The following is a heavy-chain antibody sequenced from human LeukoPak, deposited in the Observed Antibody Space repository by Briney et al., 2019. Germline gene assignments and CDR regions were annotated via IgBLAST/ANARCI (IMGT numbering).Heavy chain of an antibody. CDR1: GGSVSSGSYY. CDR2: IYYSGST. CDR3: ARNHYDFWSGYYTPYYYMDV. Sequence: SETLSLTCTVSGGSVSSGSYYWSWIRQPPGKGLEWIGYIYYSGSTNYNPSLKSRVTIPVDTSKNQFSLKLSSVTAADTAVYYCARNHYDFWSGYYTPYYYMDVWGKGTTVTVSS. V-gene: IGHV4-61*01. J-gene: IGHJ6*03. D-gene: IGHD3-3*01.